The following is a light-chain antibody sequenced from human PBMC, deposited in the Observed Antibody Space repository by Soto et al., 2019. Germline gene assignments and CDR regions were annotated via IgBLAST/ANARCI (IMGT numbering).Light chain of an antibody. CDR1: QSISSW. Sequence: DIPMTQSPSTLSASVGDRVTITCRASQSISSWLAWYQQKHGKAPKLLIYKASSLESGVPSRFSGSGSGTDFTLTSSSLQPDDFATYYCQQYNSYPWTFGQGTKVEIK. J-gene: IGKJ1*01. CDR3: QQYNSYPWT. V-gene: IGKV1-5*03. CDR2: KAS.